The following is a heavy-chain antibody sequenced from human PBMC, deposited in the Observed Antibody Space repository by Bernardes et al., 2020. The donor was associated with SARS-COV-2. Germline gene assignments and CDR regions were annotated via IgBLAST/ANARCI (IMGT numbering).Heavy chain of an antibody. Sequence: ASVKVSCKASGYTFTGYYMHWVRQAPGQGLEWMGWITPNSGGTTYAQKFQGWVTMTRDTSISTAYMELSRLRSDDTAVYYCARDSHYDFWSGYFMDVWGQGTTVTVSS. CDR3: ARDSHYDFWSGYFMDV. J-gene: IGHJ6*02. CDR2: ITPNSGGT. D-gene: IGHD3-3*01. V-gene: IGHV1-2*04. CDR1: GYTFTGYY.